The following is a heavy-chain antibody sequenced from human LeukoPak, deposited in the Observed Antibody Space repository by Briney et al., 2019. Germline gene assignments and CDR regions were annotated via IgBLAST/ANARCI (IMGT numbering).Heavy chain of an antibody. D-gene: IGHD5-18*01. CDR2: FSSSGNMI. V-gene: IGHV3-11*04. J-gene: IGHJ4*02. CDR3: ARDLSGIAGYTYGRGIDY. CDR1: GFTFSDYY. Sequence: GGSLRLSCTTSGFTFSDYYMSWIRQAPGKGLELVSFFSSSGNMIYYADSVKGRFTISRDNAKTSLYLQMNSLRAEDTAVYYCARDLSGIAGYTYGRGIDYWGQGTLVTVSS.